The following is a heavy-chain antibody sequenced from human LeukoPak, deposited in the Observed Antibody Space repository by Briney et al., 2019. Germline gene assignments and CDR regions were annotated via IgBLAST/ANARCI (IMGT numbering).Heavy chain of an antibody. Sequence: GGSLRLSCAASGFTFSSYAMSWVRQAPGKGLEWVSTISGIGAGTYYADSVKGRFTISRDNSKNTLYLQMNSLRAEDTAVYYCAKKGISAADTFDYWGQGTLVTVSP. CDR3: AKKGISAADTFDY. D-gene: IGHD6-13*01. J-gene: IGHJ4*02. V-gene: IGHV3-23*01. CDR2: ISGIGAGT. CDR1: GFTFSSYA.